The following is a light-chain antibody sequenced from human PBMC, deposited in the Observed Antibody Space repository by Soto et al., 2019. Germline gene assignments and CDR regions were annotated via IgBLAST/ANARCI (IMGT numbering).Light chain of an antibody. CDR3: CSSAPESTYV. J-gene: IGLJ1*01. Sequence: QSVLAQPASVSGSPGQSITISCTGTSNDVGAYDSVSWYQQHPHKAPQVIIYRGTQLPSGASNRFSASTSGNAASLTISGLQADDEADYFCCSSAPESTYVCGTGTKVTVL. CDR1: SNDVGAYDS. CDR2: RGT. V-gene: IGLV2-23*01.